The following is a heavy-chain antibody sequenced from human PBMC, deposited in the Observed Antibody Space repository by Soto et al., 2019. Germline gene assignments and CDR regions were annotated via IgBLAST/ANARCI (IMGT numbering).Heavy chain of an antibody. Sequence: QVQLVQSGAEVKKPGASVKVSCKASGYTFTSYYMHWVRQAPGQGLEWMGIINPSGGSTSYAQKFRGRVTMTRDTSTSTVYMELSSLRSEDTAVYYCAREEGYSGYDYYYYYGMDVWGQGTTVTVSS. CDR2: INPSGGST. V-gene: IGHV1-46*01. J-gene: IGHJ6*02. CDR1: GYTFTSYY. D-gene: IGHD5-12*01. CDR3: AREEGYSGYDYYYYYGMDV.